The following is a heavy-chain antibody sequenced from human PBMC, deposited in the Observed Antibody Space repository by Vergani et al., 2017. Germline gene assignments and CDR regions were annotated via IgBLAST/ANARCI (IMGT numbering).Heavy chain of an antibody. CDR3: AREHQDYDYVWGSYREPRYYFDY. V-gene: IGHV3-30*14. D-gene: IGHD3-16*02. Sequence: QVQLVESGGGVVQPGRSLRLSCAASGFTFSSYAMHWVRQAPGKGLEWVAVISYDGSNKYYADSVKGRFTISRDNSKNTLYLQMNSLRAEDTAVYYCAREHQDYDYVWGSYREPRYYFDYWGQGTLVTVSS. CDR2: ISYDGSNK. J-gene: IGHJ4*02. CDR1: GFTFSSYA.